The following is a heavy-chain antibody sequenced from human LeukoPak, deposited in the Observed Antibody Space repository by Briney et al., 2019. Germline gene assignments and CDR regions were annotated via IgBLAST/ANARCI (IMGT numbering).Heavy chain of an antibody. CDR2: IYPGDSDT. Sequence: GESLKISCEGSGYSFTNYWIGWVRQMPGKGLEWMGIIYPGDSDTRYTPSLQGQVTISADKSINTAYLQWRSLKASDTAIYYCARQTVTGLLYFAYWGQGTLVTVSS. J-gene: IGHJ4*02. D-gene: IGHD6-19*01. V-gene: IGHV5-51*01. CDR1: GYSFTNYW. CDR3: ARQTVTGLLYFAY.